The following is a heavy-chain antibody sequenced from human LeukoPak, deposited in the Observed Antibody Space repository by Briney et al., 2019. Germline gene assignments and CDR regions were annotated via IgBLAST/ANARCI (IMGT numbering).Heavy chain of an antibody. J-gene: IGHJ4*02. CDR2: ISYNGRST. CDR3: EKHSYRVDSFTDY. D-gene: IGHD5-12*01. V-gene: IGHV3-30*18. CDR1: GFTFSNYG. Sequence: GGSPRLSCAASGFTFSNYGMHWVRQAPGKGLEWVAVISYNGRSTYYADSVKGRFTISRDNSKNTLYLQMNSLRAEDTAVYYCEKHSYRVDSFTDYWGQGTLVTVSS.